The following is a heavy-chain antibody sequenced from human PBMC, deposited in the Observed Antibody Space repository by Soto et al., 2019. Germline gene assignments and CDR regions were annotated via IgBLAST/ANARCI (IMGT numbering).Heavy chain of an antibody. D-gene: IGHD3-10*01. V-gene: IGHV3-53*01. CDR2: IHSGGIT. CDR3: ARDWAKGFGDLLGAFDI. J-gene: IGHJ3*02. Sequence: PGGSLRLSCVVSGFTVSSSYMSWLRQAAGKGPEWVSVIHSGGITYYADSVKGRFTISRDNSKNTLYLQMNSLRAEDTAVYYCARDWAKGFGDLLGAFDIWGQGTMVTVSS. CDR1: GFTVSSSY.